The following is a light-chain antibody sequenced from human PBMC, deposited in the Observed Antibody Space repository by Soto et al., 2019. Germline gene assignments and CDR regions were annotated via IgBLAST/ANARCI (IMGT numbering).Light chain of an antibody. CDR3: QQYGRSPTT. CDR1: QSVSSY. V-gene: IGKV3-11*01. CDR2: DAS. J-gene: IGKJ1*01. Sequence: EIVLTQSPATLSLSPGERATLSCRASQSVSSYLAWYQQRPGQAPRLLIYDASNRATGVPARFSGSGSGTDFTLTISRLEPEDFAVYYCQQYGRSPTTFGQGTKV.